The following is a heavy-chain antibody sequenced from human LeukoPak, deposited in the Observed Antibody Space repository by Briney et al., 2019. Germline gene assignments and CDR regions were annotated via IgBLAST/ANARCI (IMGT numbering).Heavy chain of an antibody. D-gene: IGHD3-22*01. CDR1: GGTFSSYA. J-gene: IGHJ4*02. CDR2: IIPIFGTA. V-gene: IGHV1-69*06. Sequence: GASVKVSCKASGGTFSSYAISWVRQAPGQGLEWMGGIIPIFGTANYAQKFQGRVTITADKSTSTAYMELSSLRSEDTAVYYCAKDYRRDLYYPDDYFDYWGQGTLVTVSS. CDR3: AKDYRRDLYYPDDYFDY.